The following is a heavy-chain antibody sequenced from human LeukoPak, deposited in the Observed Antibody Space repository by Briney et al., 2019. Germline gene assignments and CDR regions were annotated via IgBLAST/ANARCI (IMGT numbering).Heavy chain of an antibody. V-gene: IGHV3-23*01. D-gene: IGHD2-2*01. J-gene: IGHJ4*02. CDR2: LSGSGYNT. CDR1: GFTFSSHA. Sequence: GGSLRLSCAASGFTFSSHALSWVRQAPGKGLEWVPSLSGSGYNTYYADSVKGRFTISRDNSKNTVYLQMNSLRAEDTAVYYCAKDPYGTRHFDYRGQGTLVTVSS. CDR3: AKDPYGTRHFDY.